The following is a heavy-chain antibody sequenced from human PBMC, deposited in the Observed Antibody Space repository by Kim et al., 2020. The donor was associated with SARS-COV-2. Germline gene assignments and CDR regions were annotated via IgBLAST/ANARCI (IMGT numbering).Heavy chain of an antibody. CDR2: IYHRGST. CDR3: ARRTEAGGYFDF. Sequence: SETLSLTCSFSGGYINTSHYYWAWIRQPPGKGLEWIGTIYHRGSTYYNPSLKSRVTISVDTSRNQFSLKLASVTAADPAVYYCARRTEAGGYFDFWGQGSPVTVAS. D-gene: IGHD3-16*01. V-gene: IGHV4-39*01. J-gene: IGHJ4*02. CDR1: GGYINTSHYY.